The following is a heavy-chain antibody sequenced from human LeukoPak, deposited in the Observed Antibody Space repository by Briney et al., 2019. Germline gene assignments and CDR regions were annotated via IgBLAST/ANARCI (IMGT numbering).Heavy chain of an antibody. CDR2: IYYSGST. V-gene: IGHV4-39*07. D-gene: IGHD3-22*01. CDR3: ASTVVMSFYYFDY. CDR1: GGSISSSSYY. Sequence: SETLSLTCTVSGGSISSSSYYWGWIRQPPGKGLEWIGSIYYSGSTYYNPSLKSRVTISVDKSKNQFSLKLSSVTAADTAVYYCASTVVMSFYYFDYWGQGTLVTVSS. J-gene: IGHJ4*02.